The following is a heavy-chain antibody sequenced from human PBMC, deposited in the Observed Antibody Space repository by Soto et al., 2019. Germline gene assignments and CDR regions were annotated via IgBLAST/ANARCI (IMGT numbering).Heavy chain of an antibody. CDR1: GGSISSGGYS. CDR3: ATNLGSSSSWYRL. V-gene: IGHV4-30-2*01. D-gene: IGHD6-13*01. CDR2: IYHSGST. Sequence: QLQLQESGSGLVKPSQTLSLTYAVSGGSISSGGYSWSWIRQPPGKGLEWIGYIYHSGSTYYNPSLKSRVTISVDRSKNQFSLKLSSVTAADTAVYYCATNLGSSSSWYRLWGQGTLVTVSS. J-gene: IGHJ4*02.